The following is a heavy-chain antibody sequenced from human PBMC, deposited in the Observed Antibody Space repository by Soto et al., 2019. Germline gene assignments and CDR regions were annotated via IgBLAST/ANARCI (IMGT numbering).Heavy chain of an antibody. D-gene: IGHD5-12*01. V-gene: IGHV1-18*01. J-gene: IGHJ6*02. CDR3: STALGYSGYAGMDV. CDR2: ISPDNGNT. Sequence: QVQLVQSGGEVKKPGASVKVSCKASGYTFTIYGINWVRQAPGQGLEWMGWISPDNGNTNYAQKLQGRVTMTTDTTTRTADMEVRSMRSDDKAVYYCSTALGYSGYAGMDVWGQGTTVTVSS. CDR1: GYTFTIYG.